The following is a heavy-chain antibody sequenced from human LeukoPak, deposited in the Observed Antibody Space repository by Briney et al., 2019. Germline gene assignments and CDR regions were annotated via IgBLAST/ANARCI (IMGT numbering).Heavy chain of an antibody. Sequence: PGGSLRLSCAASGFTVSSNYMSWVRQAPGKGLEWVSVIYSGGSTYYADSVKGRFTISRDNSKNTLYLQMNSLRAEDTAVYYCARVRAWGITMVRGVIFDDYWGQGTLVTVSS. CDR2: IYSGGST. CDR3: ARVRAWGITMVRGVIFDDY. V-gene: IGHV3-66*01. D-gene: IGHD3-10*01. J-gene: IGHJ4*02. CDR1: GFTVSSNY.